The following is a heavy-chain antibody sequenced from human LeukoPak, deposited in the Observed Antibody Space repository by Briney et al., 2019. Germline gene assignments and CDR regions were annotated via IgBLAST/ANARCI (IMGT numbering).Heavy chain of an antibody. J-gene: IGHJ3*02. D-gene: IGHD3-22*01. Sequence: GESLRLSCAASGFTFSSYGMHWVRQAPGKGLEWVAFIRYDGSNKYYADSVKGRFTISRDNSKNTLYLQMNSLRAEDTAVYYCAKEESTMIVVVIPDAFDIWGQGTMVTVSS. CDR1: GFTFSSYG. CDR3: AKEESTMIVVVIPDAFDI. V-gene: IGHV3-30*02. CDR2: IRYDGSNK.